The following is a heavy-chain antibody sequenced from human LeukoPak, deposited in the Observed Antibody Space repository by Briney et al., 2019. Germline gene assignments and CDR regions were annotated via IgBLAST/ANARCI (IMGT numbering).Heavy chain of an antibody. CDR2: VSNKAKRYTT. Sequence: GGSLRLSCAASGFTFSSYSMNWVRQAPGKGLQWVGRVSNKAKRYTTEYATSVKGRFTISRDDSQDSLYLQMNDLKTEDTAVYHCTRGYSGSNIYAFDVWGQGTMVTVSS. V-gene: IGHV3-72*01. D-gene: IGHD5-12*01. CDR3: TRGYSGSNIYAFDV. J-gene: IGHJ3*01. CDR1: GFTFSSYS.